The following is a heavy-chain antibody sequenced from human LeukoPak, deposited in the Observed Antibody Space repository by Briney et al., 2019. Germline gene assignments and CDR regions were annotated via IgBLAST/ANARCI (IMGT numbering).Heavy chain of an antibody. CDR3: ARVYTSSWYGDY. CDR1: GFAFSSYS. Sequence: SGGSLRLSCAASGFAFSSYSMNWVRQAPGKGLEWVSYISSSSSTIYYADSVKGRFTISRDDAKNSLYLQMSSLRAEDTAVYYCARVYTSSWYGDYWGQGTLVTVSS. CDR2: ISSSSSTI. D-gene: IGHD6-13*01. V-gene: IGHV3-48*01. J-gene: IGHJ4*02.